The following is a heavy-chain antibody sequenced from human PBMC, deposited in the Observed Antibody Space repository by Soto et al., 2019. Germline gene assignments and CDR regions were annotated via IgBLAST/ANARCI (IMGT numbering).Heavy chain of an antibody. D-gene: IGHD1-26*01. CDR3: ARRPKRGSYSWCFDY. V-gene: IGHV4-39*01. CDR1: GGSITSNAYY. J-gene: IGHJ4*02. Sequence: QLQLQESGPGLVKPSETLSLTCTVSGGSITSNAYYWGWIRQPPGKGLEWVGYIYYSGSASYNPSLKSRVTMSVDTSKNQFSLKLSSVTAADTAVYYCARRPKRGSYSWCFDYWGQGTLVTVSS. CDR2: IYYSGSA.